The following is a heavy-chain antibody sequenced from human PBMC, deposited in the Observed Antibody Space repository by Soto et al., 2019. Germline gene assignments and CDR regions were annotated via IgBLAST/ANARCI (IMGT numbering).Heavy chain of an antibody. Sequence: PGGSLRLSCAASGITVNNNHMTWVRQAPGKGLEWVSIIYSGGSIHYADSVEDRFTISRDNSRNTLYLQMDSLRAEDTAVYYCARLTWDTQYYFDCWGQGTLVTVAS. CDR2: IYSGGSI. CDR1: GITVNNNH. J-gene: IGHJ4*02. D-gene: IGHD1-26*01. V-gene: IGHV3-66*04. CDR3: ARLTWDTQYYFDC.